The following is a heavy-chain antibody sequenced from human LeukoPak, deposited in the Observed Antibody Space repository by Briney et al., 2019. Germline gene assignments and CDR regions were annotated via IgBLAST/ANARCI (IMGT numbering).Heavy chain of an antibody. V-gene: IGHV1-18*01. Sequence: ASVKVSCKASGYTFTSYGISWVRQAPGQGLEWIGWISAYNGNTNYAQKLQGRVTMTTDTSTSTAYMELRSLRSDDTAVYYCARSRKAARPTGYFDYWGQGTLVTVSS. D-gene: IGHD6-6*01. J-gene: IGHJ4*02. CDR1: GYTFTSYG. CDR2: ISAYNGNT. CDR3: ARSRKAARPTGYFDY.